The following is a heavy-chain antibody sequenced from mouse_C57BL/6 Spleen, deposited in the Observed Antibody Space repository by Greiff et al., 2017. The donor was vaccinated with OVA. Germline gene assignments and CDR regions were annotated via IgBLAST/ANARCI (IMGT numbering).Heavy chain of an antibody. Sequence: QVQLKQSGAELVRPGASVKLSCKASGYTFTDYYINWVKQRPGQGLEWIARIYPGSGNTYYNEKLKGKATLTAEKSSSTAYMQRSSLTSEDSAVYFCAREGITTVVAHYYAMDYWGQGTSVTVSS. CDR1: GYTFTDYY. V-gene: IGHV1-76*01. J-gene: IGHJ4*01. CDR3: AREGITTVVAHYYAMDY. CDR2: IYPGSGNT. D-gene: IGHD1-1*01.